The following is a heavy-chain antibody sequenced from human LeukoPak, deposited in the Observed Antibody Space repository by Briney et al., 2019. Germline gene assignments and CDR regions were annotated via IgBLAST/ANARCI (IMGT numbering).Heavy chain of an antibody. Sequence: GGSLRLSCAASGFTFSSYSMNWVRQAPGKGLEWVSYISSSSSTIYYADSVKGRFTISRDNAKNSLYLQMNSLRAEDTAVYYCARDGYSGYDRGTYDYWGQGTLVTVSS. CDR1: GFTFSSYS. V-gene: IGHV3-48*01. J-gene: IGHJ4*02. CDR3: ARDGYSGYDRGTYDY. D-gene: IGHD5-12*01. CDR2: ISSSSSTI.